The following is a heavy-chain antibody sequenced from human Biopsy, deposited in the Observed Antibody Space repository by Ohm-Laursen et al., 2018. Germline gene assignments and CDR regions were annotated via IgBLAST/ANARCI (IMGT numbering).Heavy chain of an antibody. V-gene: IGHV1-69*06. Sequence: SVKVSCKAPGGTFSNYGLNWVRQAPGQGLEWLGGNIPILGTGNYAQKFQDRVTVAADTSTSTATMELRSLRSDDTAVYYCATKLTGYFHHWGQGTLVIVSS. J-gene: IGHJ1*01. CDR3: ATKLTGYFHH. CDR1: GGTFSNYG. D-gene: IGHD3-9*01. CDR2: NIPILGTG.